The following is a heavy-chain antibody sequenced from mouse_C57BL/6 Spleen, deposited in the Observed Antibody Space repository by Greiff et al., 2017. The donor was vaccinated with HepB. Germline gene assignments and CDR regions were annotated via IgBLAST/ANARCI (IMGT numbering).Heavy chain of an antibody. V-gene: IGHV1-69*01. CDR1: GYTFTSYW. CDR3: AEKGGYYYGSSQLVWYFDD. Sequence: QVQLQQPGAELVMPGASVKLSCKASGYTFTSYWMHWVKQRPGQGLEWIGEIDPSDSYTNYNQKFKGKSTLTVDKSSSTAYMQLSSLPSEYSAVYYCAEKGGYYYGSSQLVWYFDDWGTGTTVTVSS. D-gene: IGHD1-1*01. J-gene: IGHJ1*03. CDR2: IDPSDSYT.